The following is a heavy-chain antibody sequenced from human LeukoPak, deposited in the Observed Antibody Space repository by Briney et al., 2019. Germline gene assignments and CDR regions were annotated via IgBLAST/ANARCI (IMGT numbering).Heavy chain of an antibody. Sequence: GGSLRLSCAPSGLIVSSNYMTWVRQAPGKGLEWVSVIYSGGSIYYADSVKGRFTISRDNPRNTLYLQMNSLRAEDTAVYYCARALNGFDIWGPGTLVTVSS. J-gene: IGHJ3*02. CDR2: IYSGGSI. V-gene: IGHV3-53*01. CDR3: ARALNGFDI. CDR1: GLIVSSNY.